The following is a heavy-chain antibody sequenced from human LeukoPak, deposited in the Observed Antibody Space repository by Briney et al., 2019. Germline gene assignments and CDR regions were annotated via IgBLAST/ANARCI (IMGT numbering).Heavy chain of an antibody. V-gene: IGHV3-23*01. CDR1: GFTFSSYP. CDR3: AKNTQYSGYYDC. Sequence: GGSLRLSCAASGFTFSSYPMTWVRQAPGKGPEWVSFISDSGGITYYADSVKGRFTISRDNSKDTLYLQMNSLRAEDTAVYYCAKNTQYSGYYDCWGQGTLVAVSS. J-gene: IGHJ4*02. D-gene: IGHD6-6*01. CDR2: ISDSGGIT.